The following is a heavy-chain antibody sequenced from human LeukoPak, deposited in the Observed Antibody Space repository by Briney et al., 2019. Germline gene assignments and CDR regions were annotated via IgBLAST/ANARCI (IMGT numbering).Heavy chain of an antibody. J-gene: IGHJ4*02. V-gene: IGHV3-23*01. CDR1: GITFSSYA. CDR3: AKQSGAATVIDY. D-gene: IGHD3-10*01. Sequence: GGSLRLSCAASGITFSSYAVTWVRQAPGQGLDWVSSISSSGGSTYYANSVRGRFTVSRDNSMNTLYLQMNSLRAEDTAVYYCAKQSGAATVIDYWGQGTLVTVSS. CDR2: ISSSGGST.